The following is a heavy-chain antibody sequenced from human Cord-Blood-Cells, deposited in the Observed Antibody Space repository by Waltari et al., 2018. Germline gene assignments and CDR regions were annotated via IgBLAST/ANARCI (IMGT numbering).Heavy chain of an antibody. CDR1: GFTVSSNY. CDR2: IYSGGST. V-gene: IGHV3-53*01. Sequence: EVQLVESGGGLIQPGGSLRLSCAASGFTVSSNYMSWVRQAPGTGLDWVSVIYSGGSTYYTDSVKGRCTISRDKSKNTLYLQMNSLRAEDTAVYYCARATMDVWGKGTTVTVSS. CDR3: ARATMDV. J-gene: IGHJ6*03.